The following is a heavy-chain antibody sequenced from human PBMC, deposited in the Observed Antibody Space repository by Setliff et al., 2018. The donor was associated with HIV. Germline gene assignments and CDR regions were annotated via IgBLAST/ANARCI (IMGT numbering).Heavy chain of an antibody. CDR2: INTYNGNT. CDR1: GYTFSTYG. CDR3: ARNKLSDAFDV. D-gene: IGHD1-1*01. J-gene: IGHJ3*01. V-gene: IGHV1-18*01. Sequence: ASVKVSCKASGYTFSTYGISWVRQAPGHGLEWMGWINTYNGNTNYAQKVKGRVTMTTDTPTSTAYLELRSLRSDDTAVYFCARNKLSDAFDVWGPGTGVTVSS.